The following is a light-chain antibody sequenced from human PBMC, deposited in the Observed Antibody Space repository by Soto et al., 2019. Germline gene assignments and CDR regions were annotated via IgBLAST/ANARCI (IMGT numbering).Light chain of an antibody. CDR2: DVN. CDR3: SSYKSTTPYV. J-gene: IGLJ1*01. CDR1: TSDVGGYNY. V-gene: IGLV2-14*01. Sequence: QSVLTQPASVSGSPGQSITLSCTGTTSDVGGYNYVSWYQQHPGKAPKLMIYDVNKRPSGVSNRFSGSKSGNTASLTISGLQAEHEDDYYCSSYKSTTPYVFGTGTKVTV.